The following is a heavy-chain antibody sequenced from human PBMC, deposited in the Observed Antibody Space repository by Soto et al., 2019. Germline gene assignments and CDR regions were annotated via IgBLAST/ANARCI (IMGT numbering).Heavy chain of an antibody. D-gene: IGHD3-22*01. Sequence: NPSGSLSLTCTFSGGSICSGGYYWIWISQYPGNCFEWIGYISYSGSTYYNPSLKSRITISVDTSKNQFFLKLRSVTAADTAVYYCARDNYYTGSGYYPSSAEYFQHWGQGTLVTGSS. CDR2: ISYSGST. CDR3: ARDNYYTGSGYYPSSAEYFQH. J-gene: IGHJ1*01. V-gene: IGHV4-31*03. CDR1: GGSICSGGYY.